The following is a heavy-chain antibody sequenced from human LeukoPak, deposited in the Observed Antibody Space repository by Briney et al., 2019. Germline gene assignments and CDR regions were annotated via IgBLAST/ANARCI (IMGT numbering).Heavy chain of an antibody. CDR2: ISGSGGST. J-gene: IGHJ5*02. CDR3: ANDDFWSGYPDP. Sequence: PGGSLRLSCAASGFTFSSYAMSWVRQAPGKGLEWVSAISGSGGSTYYADSVKGRFTISRDNSKHTLYLQMNSLRAEDTAVYYCANDDFWSGYPDPWGQGTLVTVSS. V-gene: IGHV3-23*01. CDR1: GFTFSSYA. D-gene: IGHD3-3*01.